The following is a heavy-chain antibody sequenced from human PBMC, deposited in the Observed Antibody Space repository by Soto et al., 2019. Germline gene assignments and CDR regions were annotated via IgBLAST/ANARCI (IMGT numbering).Heavy chain of an antibody. CDR1: GFTFSSYA. V-gene: IGHV3-30-3*01. Sequence: QVQLVESGGGVVQPGRSLRLSCAASGFTFSSYAMHWVRQAPGKGLEWVAVISYDGSNKYYADSVKGRFTISRDNSKNTLYLQMTSLRAEDTAVYYCARSRVDTAMVGCDYWGQGTLVTVSS. J-gene: IGHJ4*02. CDR2: ISYDGSNK. CDR3: ARSRVDTAMVGCDY. D-gene: IGHD5-18*01.